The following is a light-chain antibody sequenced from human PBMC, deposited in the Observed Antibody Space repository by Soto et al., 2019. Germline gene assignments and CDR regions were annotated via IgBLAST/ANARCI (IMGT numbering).Light chain of an antibody. CDR3: STWDGSLNGDV. CDR2: RDN. J-gene: IGLJ1*01. Sequence: QSVLTQPPSASGTPVQRVTMTCSGSSSNIGSNVVNWYQRVPGTAPILLIYRDNRRPSGVPDRFSGSRSGTSASLAISGLQSEDEADYYCSTWDGSLNGDVFGTGTKVTVL. V-gene: IGLV1-44*01. CDR1: SSNIGSNV.